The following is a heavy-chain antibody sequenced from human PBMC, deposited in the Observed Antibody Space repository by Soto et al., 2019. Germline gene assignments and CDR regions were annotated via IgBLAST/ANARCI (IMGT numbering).Heavy chain of an antibody. D-gene: IGHD5-12*01. Sequence: GGSLRLSCAASGFTFSSYDMHWVRQATGKGLEWVSAIGTAGDTYYPGSVKGRFTISRENAKNSLYLQMNSLRAEDTAVYYCARVRGYDRTYYYYYGMDVWGQGTTVTVSS. CDR1: GFTFSSYD. J-gene: IGHJ6*02. V-gene: IGHV3-13*01. CDR2: IGTAGDT. CDR3: ARVRGYDRTYYYYYGMDV.